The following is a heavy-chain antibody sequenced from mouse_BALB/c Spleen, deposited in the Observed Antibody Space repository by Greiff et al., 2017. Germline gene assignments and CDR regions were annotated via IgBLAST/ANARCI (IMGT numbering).Heavy chain of an antibody. Sequence: VQLQQSGAELVKPGASVKLSCTASGFNIKDTYMHWVKQRPEHGLEWIGRIDPANGNTKYDPKFQGKATITADTSSNTAYLQLSSLTSEDTAVYYCARNGFTTATAMDYWGQGTSVTVSS. CDR1: GFNIKDTY. CDR3: ARNGFTTATAMDY. V-gene: IGHV14-3*02. D-gene: IGHD1-2*01. CDR2: IDPANGNT. J-gene: IGHJ4*01.